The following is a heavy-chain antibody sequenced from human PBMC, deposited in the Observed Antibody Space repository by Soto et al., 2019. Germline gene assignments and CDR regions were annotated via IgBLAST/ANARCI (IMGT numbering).Heavy chain of an antibody. D-gene: IGHD1-20*01. Sequence: GSLRLSCAASGFIFSSYTMNWVRQAPGKGLEWISYIKSDSSTIYYTDSVKGRFTISRDNAKNSLYLQMNSLRAEDTAVYYCARASITGAAGRDFWGQGTLVTVSS. CDR1: GFIFSSYT. V-gene: IGHV3-48*01. CDR2: IKSDSSTI. J-gene: IGHJ4*02. CDR3: ARASITGAAGRDF.